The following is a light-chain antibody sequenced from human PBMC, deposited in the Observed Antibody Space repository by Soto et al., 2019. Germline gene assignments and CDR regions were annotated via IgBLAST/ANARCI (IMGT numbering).Light chain of an antibody. J-gene: IGKJ5*01. V-gene: IGKV3-20*01. CDR1: QSVSSNY. Sequence: EIVLTQSPDTLSLSPGEGATLSCRASQSVSSNYLAWYQQKPGQAPRLLIYGASSRATGIPDRFSGSGSGTDFPLTISRLEPEDFAMYYCQQYGSSAPNTFGQGTRLEIE. CDR2: GAS. CDR3: QQYGSSAPNT.